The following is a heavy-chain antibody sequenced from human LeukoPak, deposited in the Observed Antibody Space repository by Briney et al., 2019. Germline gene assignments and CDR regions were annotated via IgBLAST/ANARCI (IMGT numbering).Heavy chain of an antibody. CDR1: GGPISSSSYY. Sequence: SETLSLTCTVSGGPISSSSYYWGWIRQPPGKGLEWIGSIYYSGSTYYNPSLKSRVTISVDTSKNQFSLKLSSVTAADTAVYYCARHVRQADYVWGSYRPIDYWGQGTLVTVSS. J-gene: IGHJ4*02. V-gene: IGHV4-39*01. CDR3: ARHVRQADYVWGSYRPIDY. CDR2: IYYSGST. D-gene: IGHD3-16*02.